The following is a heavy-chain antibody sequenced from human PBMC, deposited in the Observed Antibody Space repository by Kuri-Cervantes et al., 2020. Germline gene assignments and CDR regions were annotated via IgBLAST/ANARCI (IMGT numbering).Heavy chain of an antibody. CDR1: GGTFSSYA. CDR2: IIPIFGTA. Sequence: SVKVYCKASGGTFSSYAISWVRQAPGQGLEWMGGIIPIFGTANYAQKFQGRVTITADKSTSTAYMELSSLRSEDKAVYYCARDLCSGGSCYFSYFDYWGQGTLVTVSS. CDR3: ARDLCSGGSCYFSYFDY. V-gene: IGHV1-69*06. D-gene: IGHD2-15*01. J-gene: IGHJ4*02.